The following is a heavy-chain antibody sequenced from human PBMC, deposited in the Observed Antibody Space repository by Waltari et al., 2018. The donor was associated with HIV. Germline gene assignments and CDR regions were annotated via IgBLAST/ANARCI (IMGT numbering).Heavy chain of an antibody. CDR2: ISGSGGST. V-gene: IGHV3-23*01. Sequence: EVQLLESGGGLVQPGGSLRLSCAASGFTFSSYAMSWVRQAPGKGLEWVSAISGSGGSTYYADSVKGRFTISRDNSKNTLYLQMNSLRAEDTAVYYCAKDQGVRGTPREYFDYWGQGTLVTVSS. CDR3: AKDQGVRGTPREYFDY. D-gene: IGHD1-1*01. CDR1: GFTFSSYA. J-gene: IGHJ4*02.